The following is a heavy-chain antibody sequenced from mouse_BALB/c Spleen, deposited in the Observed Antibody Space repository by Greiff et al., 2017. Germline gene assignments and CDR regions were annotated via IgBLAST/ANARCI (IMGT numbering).Heavy chain of an antibody. Sequence: VKLMESGPGLVAPSQSLSITCTVSGFSLTSYGVHWVRQPPGKGLEWLGVIWAGGSTNYNSALMSRLSISKDNSKSQVFLKMNSLQTDDTAMYYCARDDRGYGDAMDYWGQGTSVTVSS. CDR1: GFSLTSYG. V-gene: IGHV2-9*02. D-gene: IGHD1-2*01. J-gene: IGHJ4*01. CDR2: IWAGGST. CDR3: ARDDRGYGDAMDY.